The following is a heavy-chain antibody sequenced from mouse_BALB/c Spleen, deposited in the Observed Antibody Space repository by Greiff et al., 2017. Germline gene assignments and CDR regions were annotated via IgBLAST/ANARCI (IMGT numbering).Heavy chain of an antibody. CDR3: TREIYYDYDGQDYYAMDY. D-gene: IGHD2-4*01. CDR1: GYSFTSYW. Sequence: VQLQQSGTVLARPGASVKMSCKASGYSFTSYWMHWVKQRPGQGLEWIGAIYPGNSDTSYNQKFKGKAKLTAVTSASTAYMELSSLTNEDSAVYYCTREIYYDYDGQDYYAMDYWGQGTSVTVSS. V-gene: IGHV1-5*01. J-gene: IGHJ4*01. CDR2: IYPGNSDT.